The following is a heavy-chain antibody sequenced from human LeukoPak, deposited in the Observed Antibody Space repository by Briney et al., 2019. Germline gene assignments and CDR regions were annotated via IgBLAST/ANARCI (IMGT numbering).Heavy chain of an antibody. V-gene: IGHV3-74*01. CDR2: VDGDGSTT. J-gene: IGHJ3*02. CDR1: GFTFTSYW. Sequence: GGSLRLSCAASGFTFTSYWMHWVRQAPGKGLVWVSRVDGDGSTTTYADSAKGRFTTSRDNAKNTLYLQMNSLRAEDTAVYYCARPQHGDLYAFDIWGQGTMVTVSS. CDR3: ARPQHGDLYAFDI. D-gene: IGHD4-17*01.